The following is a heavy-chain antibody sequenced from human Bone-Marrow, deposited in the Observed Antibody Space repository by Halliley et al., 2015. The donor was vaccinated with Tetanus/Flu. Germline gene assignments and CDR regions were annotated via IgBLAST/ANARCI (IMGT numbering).Heavy chain of an antibody. J-gene: IGHJ4*02. V-gene: IGHV3-74*01. Sequence: SLRLSCAASGFRFRNYWMHWVRQAPGKGLVWISHINNDANSTHYADFVRGRFTISRDNAANTVSLQMTGLRADDSAVYYCVREGWSSVVTPPCDSGGQGTLVIVS. D-gene: IGHD2-21*02. CDR3: VREGWSSVVTPPCDS. CDR1: GFRFRNYW. CDR2: INNDANST.